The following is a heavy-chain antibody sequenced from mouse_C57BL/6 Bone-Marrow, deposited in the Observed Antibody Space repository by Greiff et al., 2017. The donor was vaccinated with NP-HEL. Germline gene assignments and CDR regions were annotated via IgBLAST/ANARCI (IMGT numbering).Heavy chain of an antibody. CDR1: GFSFNTYA. Sequence: EVQLQESGGGLVQPKGSLKLSCAASGFSFNTYAMNWVRQAPGKGLEWVARIRSKSNNYATYYADSVKDRFTISRDDSESMLYLQMNNLKTEDTAMYYCVRQRDSNYLYYFDYWGQGTTLTVSS. V-gene: IGHV10-1*01. CDR3: VRQRDSNYLYYFDY. CDR2: IRSKSNNYAT. J-gene: IGHJ2*01. D-gene: IGHD2-5*01.